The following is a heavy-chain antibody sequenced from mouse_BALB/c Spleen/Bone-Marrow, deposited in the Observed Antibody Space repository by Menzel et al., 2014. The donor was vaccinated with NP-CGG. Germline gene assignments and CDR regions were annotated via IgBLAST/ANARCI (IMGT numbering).Heavy chain of an antibody. V-gene: IGHV7-3*02. D-gene: IGHD2-1*01. Sequence: EVKLVESEGGLVQPGGSLRLSCATSGFTFTDYYMSWVRQPPGKALEWLGFIRNKANGYTTEYSASVKGRFTISRDNSQSILYLQMNTLRAEDSATYYCARDTGNYVRFAYWGQGTLVTVSA. CDR3: ARDTGNYVRFAY. CDR1: GFTFTDYY. CDR2: IRNKANGYTT. J-gene: IGHJ3*01.